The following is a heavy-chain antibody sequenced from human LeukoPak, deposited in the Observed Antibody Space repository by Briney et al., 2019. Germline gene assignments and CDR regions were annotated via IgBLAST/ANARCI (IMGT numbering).Heavy chain of an antibody. V-gene: IGHV3-21*01. CDR1: GFTFSTYS. CDR2: ISSAGTYT. CDR3: AGLTGDAIDY. J-gene: IGHJ4*02. Sequence: GGSLRLSCAPSGFTFSTYSMNWVRQAPGEGLEWVSSISSAGTYTHYADSVKGRFTISRDNAKNTLYLQMNSLRAEDTAVYYCAGLTGDAIDYWGQGNLVTVSS. D-gene: IGHD7-27*01.